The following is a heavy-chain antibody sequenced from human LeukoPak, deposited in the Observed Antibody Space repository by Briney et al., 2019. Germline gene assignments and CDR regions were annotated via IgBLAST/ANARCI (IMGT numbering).Heavy chain of an antibody. J-gene: IGHJ4*02. V-gene: IGHV4-34*01. Sequence: SETPSLTCAVYGGSFSGYYWSWIRQPPGKGLEWIGEINHSGSTNYNPSLKSRVTISVDTSKNQFSLKLSSVTAADTAVYYCACPSGNHLYSFDYWGQGTLVTVSS. CDR3: ACPSGNHLYSFDY. D-gene: IGHD1-14*01. CDR1: GGSFSGYY. CDR2: INHSGST.